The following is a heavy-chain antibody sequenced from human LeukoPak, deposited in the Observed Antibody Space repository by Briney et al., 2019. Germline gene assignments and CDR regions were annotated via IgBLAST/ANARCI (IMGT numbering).Heavy chain of an antibody. CDR3: ARAHGVTIFGVIMYDAFDI. J-gene: IGHJ3*02. Sequence: SGGSLRLSCAASGFTVSSNYMSWVRQAPGKGLEWVSVIYSDGSTYYADSVKGRFTISRDNSKNTLYLQMNSLRAEDTAVYYCARAHGVTIFGVIMYDAFDIWGQGTMVTVS. CDR1: GFTVSSNY. CDR2: IYSDGST. V-gene: IGHV3-53*01. D-gene: IGHD3-3*01.